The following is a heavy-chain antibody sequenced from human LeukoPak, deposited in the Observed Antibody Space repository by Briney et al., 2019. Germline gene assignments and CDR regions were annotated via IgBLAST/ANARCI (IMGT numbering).Heavy chain of an antibody. CDR1: GGSINSGDYY. V-gene: IGHV4-39*07. J-gene: IGHJ4*02. Sequence: TSETLSLTCTVSGGSINSGDYYWTWIRQPPGKGLEWIGSLFYTGNTYYNPSLKTRVTISIDTSKNQFSLKLSSVTAADTAVYYCARENIVSTRDFDYWGQETLVTVSS. CDR2: LFYTGNT. CDR3: ARENIVSTRDFDY. D-gene: IGHD5/OR15-5a*01.